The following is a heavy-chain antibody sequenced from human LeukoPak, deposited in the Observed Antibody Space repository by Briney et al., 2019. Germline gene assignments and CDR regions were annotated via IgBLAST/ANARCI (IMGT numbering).Heavy chain of an antibody. CDR2: IYYSGST. V-gene: IGHV4-61*05. J-gene: IGHJ3*02. Sequence: PSETLPLXCTVFGGSISSSSYYWGWIRQPPGKGQEWIGYIYYSGSTNYNPSLKSRVTISVDTSKNQFSLKLSSVTAADTAVYYCARSLNYDSSGYYYDLDAFDIWGQGTMVTVSS. D-gene: IGHD3-22*01. CDR1: GGSISSSSYY. CDR3: ARSLNYDSSGYYYDLDAFDI.